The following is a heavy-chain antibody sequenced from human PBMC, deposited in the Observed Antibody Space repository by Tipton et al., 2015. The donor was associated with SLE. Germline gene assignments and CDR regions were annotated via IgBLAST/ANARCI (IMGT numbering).Heavy chain of an antibody. CDR2: IYASGST. CDR3: ARMQLPALRGGHFDY. D-gene: IGHD2-2*01. CDR1: GGSISSGSYY. J-gene: IGHJ4*02. Sequence: LRLSCTVSGGSISSGSYYWSWIRQPAGKGLEWIGRIYASGSTYYNPSLKSRVTISVDTSKNQFSLKLSSVTAADTAVYYCARMQLPALRGGHFDYWGQGTLVTVSS. V-gene: IGHV4-61*02.